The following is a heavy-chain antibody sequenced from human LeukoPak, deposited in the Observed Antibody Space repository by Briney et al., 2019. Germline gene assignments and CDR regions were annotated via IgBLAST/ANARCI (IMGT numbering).Heavy chain of an antibody. CDR3: ARVDYAGNWPDY. CDR1: GFTFSSYE. D-gene: IGHD4-23*01. Sequence: GGSLRLSCAASGFTFSSYEMNWIRQAPGKGLEWVSYISSSGSAMYYADSVKGRFTISRDNAKNSLYLQMNSLRAEDTAVYYCARVDYAGNWPDYWGQGTLVTVSS. V-gene: IGHV3-48*03. J-gene: IGHJ4*02. CDR2: ISSSGSAM.